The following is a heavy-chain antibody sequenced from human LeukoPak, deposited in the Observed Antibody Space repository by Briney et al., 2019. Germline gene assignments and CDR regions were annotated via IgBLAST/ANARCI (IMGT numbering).Heavy chain of an antibody. CDR1: GGSISSGGYY. CDR3: ARGYDSFFDY. Sequence: SQTLSLTCTVSGGSISSGGYYWGWIRQHPGKGLERIGYIYYSGSTYYNPSLKSRVTISVDTSKNQFSLKLSSVTAADTAVYYCARGYDSFFDYWGQGTLVTVSS. D-gene: IGHD3-22*01. CDR2: IYYSGST. J-gene: IGHJ4*02. V-gene: IGHV4-31*03.